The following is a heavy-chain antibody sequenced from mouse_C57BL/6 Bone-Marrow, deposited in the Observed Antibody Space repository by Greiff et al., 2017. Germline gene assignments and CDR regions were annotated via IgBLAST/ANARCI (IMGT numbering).Heavy chain of an antibody. J-gene: IGHJ1*03. D-gene: IGHD2-2*01. CDR2: ISSGGSYT. CDR3: ARHEGYDGYFDV. Sequence: EVQLVESGGDLVKPGGSLKLSCAASGFTFSSYGMSLVRQTPDKRLEWVATISSGGSYTYYPDSVKGRFTISRDNAKNTLYLQMSSLKSEDTAMYYCARHEGYDGYFDVWGTGTTVTVSS. CDR1: GFTFSSYG. V-gene: IGHV5-6*01.